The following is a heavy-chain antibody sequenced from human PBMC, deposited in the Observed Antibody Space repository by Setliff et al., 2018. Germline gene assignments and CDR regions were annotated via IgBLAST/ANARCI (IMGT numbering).Heavy chain of an antibody. J-gene: IGHJ4*02. CDR1: GASIRNNYY. Sequence: PSETLSLTCAVSGASIRNNYYWGWIRQSPGTGLEWIGSIFYNGMAYYNPSLKSRVTMSVDTSKNQFSLKLRSVTAADTAVYYCARTGTYRYFDYWGQGALVTVSS. D-gene: IGHD1-1*01. CDR2: IFYNGMA. CDR3: ARTGTYRYFDY. V-gene: IGHV4-39*01.